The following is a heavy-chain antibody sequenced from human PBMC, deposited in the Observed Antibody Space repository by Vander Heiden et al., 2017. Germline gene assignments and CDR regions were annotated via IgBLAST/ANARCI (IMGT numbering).Heavy chain of an antibody. CDR2: ISSSSSYI. V-gene: IGHV3-21*01. CDR1: GFTFSSYS. Sequence: EVQLVESGGGLVKPAGSLSLSCAASGFTFSSYSMNWVRQAPGKGLEWVSSISSSSSYIYYADSVKGRFTISRDNAKNSLYLQMNSLRAEDTAVYYCARSRYCSGGSCYSWDYWGQGTLVTVSS. CDR3: ARSRYCSGGSCYSWDY. J-gene: IGHJ4*02. D-gene: IGHD2-15*01.